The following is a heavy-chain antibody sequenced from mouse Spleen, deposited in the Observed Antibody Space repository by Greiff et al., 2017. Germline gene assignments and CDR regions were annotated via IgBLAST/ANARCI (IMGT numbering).Heavy chain of an antibody. V-gene: IGHV5-9-3*01. CDR3: ARQSTMITTYAMDY. CDR2: ISSGGSYT. D-gene: IGHD2-4*01. CDR1: GFTFSSYA. J-gene: IGHJ4*01. Sequence: EVKVVESGGGLVKPGGSLKLSCAASGFTFSSYAMSWVRQTPEKRLEWVATISSGGSYTYYPDSVKGRFTISRDNAKNTLYLQMSSLRSEDTAMYYCARQSTMITTYAMDYWGQGTSVTVSS.